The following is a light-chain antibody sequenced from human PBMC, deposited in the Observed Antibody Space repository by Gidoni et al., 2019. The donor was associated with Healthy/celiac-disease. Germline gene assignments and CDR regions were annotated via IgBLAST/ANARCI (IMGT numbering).Light chain of an antibody. CDR1: QSVSSY. CDR2: DAS. Sequence: IVLTQSPATLSLSPGERATLSCRASQSVSSYLDLYQQKPGQAPRLLIYDASNRATGIPARFSGSGSGTDFTLTISSREPEEFAVYYCQQRSNWLWTFGQGTKVEIK. V-gene: IGKV3-11*01. J-gene: IGKJ1*01. CDR3: QQRSNWLWT.